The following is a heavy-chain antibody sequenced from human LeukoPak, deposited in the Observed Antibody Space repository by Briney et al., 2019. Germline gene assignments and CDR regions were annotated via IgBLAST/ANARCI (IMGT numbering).Heavy chain of an antibody. Sequence: SETLSLTCTVSGGSISSYYWSWIRQPPGKGLEWIGYIYYSGSTSYNPSLKSRVTISVDTSRNQFSLKLTSVTAADTAVYYCARARLPYGSGSYYDYWGQGTLVTVSS. J-gene: IGHJ4*02. CDR3: ARARLPYGSGSYYDY. D-gene: IGHD3-10*01. CDR1: GGSISSYY. V-gene: IGHV4-59*01. CDR2: IYYSGST.